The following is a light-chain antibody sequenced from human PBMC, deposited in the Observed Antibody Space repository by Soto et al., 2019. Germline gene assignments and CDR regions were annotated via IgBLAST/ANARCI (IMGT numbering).Light chain of an antibody. V-gene: IGLV1-40*01. J-gene: IGLJ2*01. CDR2: GNS. CDR3: QSYDSSLSGFVV. Sequence: QSVLTQPPSVSGAPGQRVTISCTGSSSNIGAGYDVHWYQQLPGAAPKLLTYGNSNRPSGVPDRCSGSKSGTSASLAITGLQAEDEADYYCQSYDSSLSGFVVFGGGTKLTVL. CDR1: SSNIGAGYD.